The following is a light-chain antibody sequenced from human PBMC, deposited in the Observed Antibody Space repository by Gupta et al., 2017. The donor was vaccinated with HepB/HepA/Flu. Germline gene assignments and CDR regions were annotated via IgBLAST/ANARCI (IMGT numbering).Light chain of an antibody. CDR1: TLGNDL. J-gene: IGLJ2*01. CDR3: QTWNSGTWI. Sequence: SYELTQPLSVSVAPVQTASITCAGDTLGNDLVCSYQHSPGQSPVLVLSPDSTRPPGIPHRVSGSNYATTVTLTLRGTQAVDEYYYYSQTWNSGTWIFGEGTKLTVL. CDR2: PDS. V-gene: IGLV3-1*01.